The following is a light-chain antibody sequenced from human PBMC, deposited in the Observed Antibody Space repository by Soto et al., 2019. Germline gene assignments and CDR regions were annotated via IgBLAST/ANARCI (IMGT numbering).Light chain of an antibody. CDR3: SSYVTGNSLI. J-gene: IGLJ2*01. V-gene: IGLV2-8*01. Sequence: QSALTQPPSASGSPGQSVTISCTGTSRDVGGHDYVSWYQQHPGKAPKLIIYELSKRPSGVPDRFSGSKSGNTASLTVSGLQAEEEADYYCSSYVTGNSLIFGGGTKVTVL. CDR1: SRDVGGHDY. CDR2: ELS.